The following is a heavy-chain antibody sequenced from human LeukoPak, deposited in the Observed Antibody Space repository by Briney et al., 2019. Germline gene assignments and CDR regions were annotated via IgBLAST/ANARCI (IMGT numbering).Heavy chain of an antibody. CDR2: ILAGGSKE. V-gene: IGHV3-33*01. J-gene: IGHJ5*02. CDR3: VREKVAAASNWFDP. D-gene: IGHD2-2*01. CDR1: GFTFSNYG. Sequence: GGSLRLSCAASGFTFSNYGMHWVRQAPGKGLEWVAVILAGGSKEFYTDSVKGRFTISRDNSKNTLYLQMNSLRVEDTAAYYCVREKVAAASNWFDPWGQGTLVTVSS.